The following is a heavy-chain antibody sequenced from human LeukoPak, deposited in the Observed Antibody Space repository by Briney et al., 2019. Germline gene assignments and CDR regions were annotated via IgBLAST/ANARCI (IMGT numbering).Heavy chain of an antibody. Sequence: SETLSLTCTVSGASVSGSPCYWGWIRQPPGKGLEWIGSIYSSGSTYYNASLQSRVTISIETSKNQISLRLNSVTAADTAIYYCAKSGGYGLIDYWGQGTLVTVSS. D-gene: IGHD1-26*01. J-gene: IGHJ4*02. CDR1: GASVSGSPCY. CDR2: IYSSGST. CDR3: AKSGGYGLIDY. V-gene: IGHV4-39*01.